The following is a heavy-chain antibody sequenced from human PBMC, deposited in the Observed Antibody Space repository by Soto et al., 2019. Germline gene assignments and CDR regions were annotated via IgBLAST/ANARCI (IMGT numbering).Heavy chain of an antibody. J-gene: IGHJ5*02. CDR2: IYYSGST. Sequence: SETLSLTCTVSGGSISSSSYYWGWIRQPPGKGLEWIGSIYYSGSTYYNPSLKSRVTISVDTSKNQFSLKLSSVTAADTAVYYCARHAYCGGDCCSAGRWFDPWGQGTLVTVSS. D-gene: IGHD2-21*02. CDR3: ARHAYCGGDCCSAGRWFDP. V-gene: IGHV4-39*01. CDR1: GGSISSSSYY.